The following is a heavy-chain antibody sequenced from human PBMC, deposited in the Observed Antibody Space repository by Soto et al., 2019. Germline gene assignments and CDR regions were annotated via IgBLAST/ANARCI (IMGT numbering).Heavy chain of an antibody. J-gene: IGHJ6*02. CDR1: GYTFTSYG. CDR2: ISAYNGNT. D-gene: IGHD5-12*01. V-gene: IGHV1-18*01. CDR3: CSGYDSHYYYYGMDV. Sequence: QVQLVQSGAEVKKPGASVKVSCKASGYTFTSYGISWVRQAPGQGLEWMGWISAYNGNTNYAQKLQGRVTMTTDTSTSTAYMELRSLRSDDTVVYYCCSGYDSHYYYYGMDVWGQGTTVTVSS.